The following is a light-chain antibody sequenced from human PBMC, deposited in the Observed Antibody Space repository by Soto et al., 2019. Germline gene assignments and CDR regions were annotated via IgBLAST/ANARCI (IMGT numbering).Light chain of an antibody. CDR1: QSVSSSY. V-gene: IGKV3-20*01. CDR2: GAS. CDR3: QQYGSPSIT. J-gene: IGKJ5*01. Sequence: EIVLTQSPGTLSLSPGERATLSCRASQSVSSSYLAWYQQKPGQAPRLLIYGASSRATGIPDRFSGSGSRTDFTLTISRLEPEDFAVYYCQQYGSPSITFGQGTRLEIK.